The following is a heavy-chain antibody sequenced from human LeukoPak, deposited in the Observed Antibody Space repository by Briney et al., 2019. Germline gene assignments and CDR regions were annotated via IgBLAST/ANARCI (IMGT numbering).Heavy chain of an antibody. V-gene: IGHV1-8*01. Sequence: ASVKVSCKASRYTFTSYDINWVREAAGQRLEWMGWMNPNTGRTCFAQKFQGRLTMTRDASIGTAYMELSSLRSEDTAVYYCARLSQTPDYYSNGGYYYLGYWGQGTPVTVSS. D-gene: IGHD3-22*01. CDR2: MNPNTGRT. CDR3: ARLSQTPDYYSNGGYYYLGY. J-gene: IGHJ4*02. CDR1: RYTFTSYD.